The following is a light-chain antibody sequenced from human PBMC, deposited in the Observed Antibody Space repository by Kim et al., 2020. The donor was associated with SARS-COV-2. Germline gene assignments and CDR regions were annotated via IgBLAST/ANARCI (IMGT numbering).Light chain of an antibody. J-gene: IGLJ3*02. CDR1: SFNIGENY. CDR2: RND. CDR3: ATWDDSLSGPV. Sequence: GQRVTISCSGSSFNIGENYVYWYQQIPGMAPKVLIFRNDQSPSGVPDRFSGSKSGTSASLAISGLRSEDEADYYCATWDDSLSGPVLGGGTQLTVL. V-gene: IGLV1-47*01.